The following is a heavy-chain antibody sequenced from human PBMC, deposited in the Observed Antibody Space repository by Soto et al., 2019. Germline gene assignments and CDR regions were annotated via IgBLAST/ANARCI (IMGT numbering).Heavy chain of an antibody. D-gene: IGHD6-13*01. CDR1: GFTFSSYA. V-gene: IGHV3-30-3*01. CDR2: ISYDGSNK. CDR3: ARDGTYSSPYYYYGMDV. Sequence: HPGGSLRLSCAASGFTFSSYAMHWVRQAPGKGLEWVAVISYDGSNKYYADSVKGRFTISRDNSKNTLYLQMNSLRAEDTAVYYCARDGTYSSPYYYYGMDVWGQGTTVTVSS. J-gene: IGHJ6*02.